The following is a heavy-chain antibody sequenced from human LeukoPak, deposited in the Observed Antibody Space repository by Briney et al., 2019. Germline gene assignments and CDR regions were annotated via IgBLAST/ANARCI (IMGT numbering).Heavy chain of an antibody. J-gene: IGHJ3*02. CDR3: GRDFGDGYNYRHDAFDI. V-gene: IGHV1-69*13. CDR1: GGTFSSYA. CDR2: IIPIFGTA. D-gene: IGHD5-24*01. Sequence: SVKVSCKASGGTFSSYAISWVRQTPGQGLEWMGGIIPIFGTANYAQKFQGGVTITADESTSTAYIELTSLRSEDTAVYYFGRDFGDGYNYRHDAFDIWGQGTMVTVSS.